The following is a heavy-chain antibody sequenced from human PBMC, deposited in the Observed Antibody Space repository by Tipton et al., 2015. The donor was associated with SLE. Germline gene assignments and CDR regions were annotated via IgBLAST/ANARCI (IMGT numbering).Heavy chain of an antibody. CDR3: ARDEGAARPGY. Sequence: TLSLTCTVSGGSISSSSYYWGWIRQPPGKGLEWIGSIYYSGSTYYNPSLKSRVTISVDTSKNQFSLKLSSVTAADTAVYYCARDEGAARPGYWGQGTLVTVSS. CDR1: GGSISSSSYY. CDR2: IYYSGST. D-gene: IGHD6-6*01. V-gene: IGHV4-39*07. J-gene: IGHJ4*02.